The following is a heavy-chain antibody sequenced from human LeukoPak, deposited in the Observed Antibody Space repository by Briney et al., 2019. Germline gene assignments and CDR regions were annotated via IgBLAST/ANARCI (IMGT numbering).Heavy chain of an antibody. CDR1: GFTFSSYA. Sequence: GGSLRLSCAASGFTFSSYAMTWVRQAPGKRLEWVSGITSGGSTYYADSVKGRFTISRDNSKNTLYLQMNSLRAEDTAVYYCAKTPRVVVPAYLDYWGQGTLVTVSS. V-gene: IGHV3-23*01. CDR3: AKTPRVVVPAYLDY. J-gene: IGHJ4*02. CDR2: ITSGGST. D-gene: IGHD2-2*01.